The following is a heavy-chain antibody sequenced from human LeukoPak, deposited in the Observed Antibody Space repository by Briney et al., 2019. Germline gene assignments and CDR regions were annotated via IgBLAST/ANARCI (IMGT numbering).Heavy chain of an antibody. J-gene: IGHJ6*02. CDR1: GNYW. V-gene: IGHV3-74*01. CDR2: INSDGSWT. D-gene: IGHD2-2*02. CDR3: ARTYCSSTSCYNDYYYGMDV. Sequence: GGSLRLSCAASGNYWMHWVRQVPGRGLVWVSHINSDGSWTSYADSVKGRFTISRDNAKNSLHLQMNSLRAEDTAVYYCARTYCSSTSCYNDYYYGMDVWGQGTTVTVSS.